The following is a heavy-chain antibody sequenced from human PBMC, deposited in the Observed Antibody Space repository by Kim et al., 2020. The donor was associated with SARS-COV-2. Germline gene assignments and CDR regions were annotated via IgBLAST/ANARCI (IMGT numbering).Heavy chain of an antibody. D-gene: IGHD6-19*01. CDR2: NNGGNGNT. CDR1: GYSFTTFA. J-gene: IGHJ4*02. V-gene: IGHV1-3*01. CDR3: AREAVAGSFDH. Sequence: ASVKVSCKASGYSFTTFALYWVRRAPGQRLEWMGWNNGGNGNTRYSQKFQARVSITRDTSATTAYLELSGLRSEDTAVYYCAREAVAGSFDHWGQGTLVTVSS.